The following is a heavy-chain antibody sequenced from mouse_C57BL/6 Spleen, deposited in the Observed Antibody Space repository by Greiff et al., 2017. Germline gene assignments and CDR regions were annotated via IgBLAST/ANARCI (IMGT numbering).Heavy chain of an antibody. CDR1: GFTFSSYA. V-gene: IGHV5-4*01. D-gene: IGHD2-3*01. Sequence: EVQRVESGGGLVKPGGSLKLSCAASGFTFSSYAMSWVRQTPEKRLEWVATISDGGSYTYYPDNVKGRFTISRDNAKNNLYLQMSHLKSEDTAMYYCARDPYDGYDYWGQGTTLTVSS. J-gene: IGHJ2*01. CDR3: ARDPYDGYDY. CDR2: ISDGGSYT.